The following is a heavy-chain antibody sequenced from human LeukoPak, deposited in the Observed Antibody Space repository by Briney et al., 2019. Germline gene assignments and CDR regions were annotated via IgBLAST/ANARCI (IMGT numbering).Heavy chain of an antibody. CDR1: GFTFSSYA. Sequence: GGSLRLSCAASGFTFSSYAMSWVRQAPGKGLEWVSYISSSGSTIYYADSVKGRFTISRDNAKNSLYLQMNSLRAEDTAVYYCARAYEAYYYDSSGYYYGYWGQGTLVTVSS. V-gene: IGHV3-48*04. CDR3: ARAYEAYYYDSSGYYYGY. CDR2: ISSSGSTI. J-gene: IGHJ4*02. D-gene: IGHD3-22*01.